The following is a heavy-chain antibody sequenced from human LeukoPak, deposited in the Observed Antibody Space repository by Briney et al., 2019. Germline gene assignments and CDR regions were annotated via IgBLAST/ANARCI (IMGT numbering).Heavy chain of an antibody. CDR3: AKDMGIAVAGTPGYSYGMDV. CDR1: GFTFSSYA. V-gene: IGHV3-23*01. J-gene: IGHJ6*02. D-gene: IGHD6-19*01. CDR2: ISGSGGST. Sequence: GSLRLSCAASGFTFSSYAMSWVRQAPGKGLEWVSAISGSGGSTYYADSVKGWFTISRDNSKNTLYLQMNSLRAEDTALYYCAKDMGIAVAGTPGYSYGMDVWGQGTTVTVSS.